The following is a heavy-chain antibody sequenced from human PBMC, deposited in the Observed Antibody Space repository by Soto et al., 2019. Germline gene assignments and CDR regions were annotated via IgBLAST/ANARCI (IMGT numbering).Heavy chain of an antibody. CDR1: GFTFSSYE. J-gene: IGHJ4*02. CDR2: ISSTGTSM. V-gene: IGHV3-48*03. CDR3: ARETHFIDY. Sequence: VQLVESGGDLVQPGGSLRLSCAASGFTFSSYEMNWVRQAPGNGLEWVSYISSTGTSMDYVDSVKGRFTISRDNAKNSLFLQLNSLRDEDTAVYYCARETHFIDYWGQGTLVSVSA.